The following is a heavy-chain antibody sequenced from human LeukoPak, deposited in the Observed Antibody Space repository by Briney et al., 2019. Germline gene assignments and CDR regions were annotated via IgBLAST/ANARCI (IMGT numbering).Heavy chain of an antibody. J-gene: IGHJ4*02. CDR3: ARAGAAAGPVYYFDY. Sequence: PSETLSLTCTVSGGSISSYYWSWIRQPPGKGLEWIGYIYYSGSTNYNPSLKSRATISVDTSKNQFSLKLSSVTAADTAVYYCARAGAAAGPVYYFDYWGQGTLVTVS. CDR2: IYYSGST. D-gene: IGHD6-13*01. V-gene: IGHV4-59*08. CDR1: GGSISSYY.